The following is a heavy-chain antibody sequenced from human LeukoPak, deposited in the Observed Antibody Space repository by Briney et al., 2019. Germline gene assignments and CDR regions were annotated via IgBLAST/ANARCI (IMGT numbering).Heavy chain of an antibody. V-gene: IGHV4-39*07. CDR2: VYYSGST. CDR1: GASIRGGNYY. CDR3: ARGARAGYNLEPFDN. D-gene: IGHD5-24*01. J-gene: IGHJ4*02. Sequence: PSETLSLTCTVSGASIRGGNYYWGWIHQPPGKGLEWMANVYYSGSTYYNPSLKSRVTISVDTSKNQISLKLSSVTAADTAVYYCARGARAGYNLEPFDNWGQGTLVTVSS.